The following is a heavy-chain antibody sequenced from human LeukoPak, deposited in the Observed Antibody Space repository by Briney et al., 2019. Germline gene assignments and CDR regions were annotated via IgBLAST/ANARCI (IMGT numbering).Heavy chain of an antibody. D-gene: IGHD2-2*02. CDR2: IASNGGTK. J-gene: IGHJ4*02. V-gene: IGHV3-64*02. CDR3: AREYCTTNSCYIWGLGY. CDR1: GFSFSTYT. Sequence: GGSLRLSCAASGFSFSTYTMRWVRQAPGKGLEYVSGIASNGGTKYYADSVKGRFTISRDNFKNTVYLQMDSLRTEDMAVYYCAREYCTTNSCYIWGLGYWGQGTMVTVSS.